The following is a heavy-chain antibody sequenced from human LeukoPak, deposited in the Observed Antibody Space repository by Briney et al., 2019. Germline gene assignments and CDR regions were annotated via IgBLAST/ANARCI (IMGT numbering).Heavy chain of an antibody. Sequence: ASVKVSCKASGYTFTSYYMHWVRQAPGKGLEWMGGFDPEDGETIYAQKFQGRVTMTEDTSTDTAYMELSSLRSEDTAVYYCATPYCGGDCSLCYFDYWGQGTLVTVSS. CDR3: ATPYCGGDCSLCYFDY. D-gene: IGHD2-21*02. V-gene: IGHV1-24*01. CDR2: FDPEDGET. CDR1: GYTFTSYY. J-gene: IGHJ4*02.